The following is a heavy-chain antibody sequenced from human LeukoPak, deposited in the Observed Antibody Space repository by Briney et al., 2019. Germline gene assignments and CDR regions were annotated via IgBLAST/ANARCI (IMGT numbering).Heavy chain of an antibody. Sequence: SETLSLTCTVSGGSMSGHHWNWIRQPPGKGLEYVANIHGGGSTDYNPSLQSRVTISLDTSKKQFSLNLRSVTAADTAVYYCARQRSVRRGAALFPYYLDYWGQGSLVIVSS. CDR2: IHGGGST. CDR1: GGSMSGHH. J-gene: IGHJ4*02. D-gene: IGHD3-10*02. V-gene: IGHV4-59*11. CDR3: ARQRSVRRGAALFPYYLDY.